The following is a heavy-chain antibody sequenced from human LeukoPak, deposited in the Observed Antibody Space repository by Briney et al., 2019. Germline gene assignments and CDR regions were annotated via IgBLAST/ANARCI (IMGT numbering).Heavy chain of an antibody. J-gene: IGHJ4*02. Sequence: GGSLRLSCAASGFTVGSTHMTWVRRAPGKGLEWVSAIGDSGGATNCADSVKGRFTISRDNSKNTLYLQMNSLRAEDTAVYYCAKRSCSGGGCNFDYWGQGTLVTVSS. CDR3: AKRSCSGGGCNFDY. CDR2: IGDSGGAT. V-gene: IGHV3-23*01. D-gene: IGHD2-15*01. CDR1: GFTVGSTH.